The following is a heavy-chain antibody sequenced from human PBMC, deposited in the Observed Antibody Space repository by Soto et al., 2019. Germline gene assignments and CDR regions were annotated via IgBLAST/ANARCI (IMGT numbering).Heavy chain of an antibody. CDR1: GGTFSSYT. Sequence: QVQLVQSGAEVKKPGSSVKVSCKASGGTFSSYTISWVRQAPGQGLEWLGRIIPILGIANYAQKFQGRVTLTADKSTSPAYMELSSLRSEDTAVYYCASRHSGGSSWYYYYYYMDVGGKGTTVTVSS. CDR3: ASRHSGGSSWYYYYYYMDV. D-gene: IGHD6-13*01. J-gene: IGHJ6*03. V-gene: IGHV1-69*02. CDR2: IIPILGIA.